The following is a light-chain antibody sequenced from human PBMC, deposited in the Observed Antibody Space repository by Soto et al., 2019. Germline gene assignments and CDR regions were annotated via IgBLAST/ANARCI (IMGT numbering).Light chain of an antibody. J-gene: IGLJ1*01. CDR1: RVGTES. CDR2: DDS. V-gene: IGLV3-21*02. CDR3: QLWDTISDRYV. Sequence: SYELAQPPSVSVAPGQTAGITCGGGRVGTESVHWYQQKPGQAPVLVVYDDSNRPSGIPERFSGSNSANTATLTITRVAAGDEADYYCQLWDTISDRYVFGTGTKVTVL.